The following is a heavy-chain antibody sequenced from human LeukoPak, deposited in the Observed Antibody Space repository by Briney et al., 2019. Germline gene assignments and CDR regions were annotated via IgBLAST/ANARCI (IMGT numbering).Heavy chain of an antibody. J-gene: IGHJ6*03. V-gene: IGHV4-4*07. Sequence: SETLSLTCTVSGGSISSYYWSWIRQPAGKGLEWIGRIYTSGSTNYNPSLKSRVTMSVDTSKNQFSLKLSSVTAADTAVYYCARVGVSGVRGGHGDYYYYMDVWGKGTTVTVSS. CDR3: ARVGVSGVRGGHGDYYYYMDV. CDR2: IYTSGST. D-gene: IGHD3-10*01. CDR1: GGSISSYY.